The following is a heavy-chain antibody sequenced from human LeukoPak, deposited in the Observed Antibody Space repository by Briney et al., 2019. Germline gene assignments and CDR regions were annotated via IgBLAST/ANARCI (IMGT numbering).Heavy chain of an antibody. V-gene: IGHV4-59*01. CDR1: GGSISSYY. CDR3: ARGRREYYYDSSGYNYFDY. CDR2: IYYSGST. Sequence: PSETLSLTCTVSGGSISSYYWSWIRQPPGKGLEWLGYIYYSGSTNYNPPLKSRVTISVDTSKNQFSLKLSSVTAADTAVYYCARGRREYYYDSSGYNYFDYWGQGTLVTVSS. J-gene: IGHJ4*02. D-gene: IGHD3-22*01.